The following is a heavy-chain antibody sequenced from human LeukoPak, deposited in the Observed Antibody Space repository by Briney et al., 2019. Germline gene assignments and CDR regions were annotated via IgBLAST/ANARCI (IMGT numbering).Heavy chain of an antibody. D-gene: IGHD3-22*01. J-gene: IGHJ4*02. Sequence: SETLSLTCTVSGGFIYSYYWSWIRQSPGKGLEWIGYIYYSGSTNYNPSLKSRVTISVDTSKNQFSLRLSSVTAADTAVYYCARAPYYYDNTGYSYYFDYWGQGTLVTVSS. CDR1: GGFIYSYY. V-gene: IGHV4-59*01. CDR3: ARAPYYYDNTGYSYYFDY. CDR2: IYYSGST.